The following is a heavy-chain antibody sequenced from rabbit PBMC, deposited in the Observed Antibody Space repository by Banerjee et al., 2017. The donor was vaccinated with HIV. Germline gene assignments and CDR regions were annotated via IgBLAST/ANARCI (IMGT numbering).Heavy chain of an antibody. D-gene: IGHD4-2*01. J-gene: IGHJ4*01. V-gene: IGHV1S40*01. CDR3: ARMLVVDYYFNL. Sequence: QSLEESGGDLVKPGASLTLTCTASGFSFTSSYYMCWVRQAPGKGLEWIACIYAGGSGTTYYATWAKGRFTISKTSSTTVTLQMTSLTAADTATYFCARMLVVDYYFNLWGPGTLVTVS. CDR2: IYAGGSGTT. CDR1: GFSFTSSYY.